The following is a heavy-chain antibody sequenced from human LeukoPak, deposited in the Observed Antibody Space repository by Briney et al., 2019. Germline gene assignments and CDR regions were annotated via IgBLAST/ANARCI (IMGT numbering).Heavy chain of an antibody. CDR1: GFTFGDYA. Sequence: GGSLRLSCTASGFTFGDYAMSWFRQAPGKGLEWVGFIRSKAYGGTTEYAASVKGRFTISRDDSKSIAYPQMNSLKTEDTAVYYCTRVTFSWYVDYWGQGTLVTVSS. CDR3: TRVTFSWYVDY. CDR2: IRSKAYGGTT. D-gene: IGHD6-13*01. V-gene: IGHV3-49*03. J-gene: IGHJ4*02.